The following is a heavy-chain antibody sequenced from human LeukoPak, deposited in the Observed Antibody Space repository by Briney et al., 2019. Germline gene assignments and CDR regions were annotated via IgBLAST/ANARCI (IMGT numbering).Heavy chain of an antibody. Sequence: GGSLRLSCVASGFTLSNYAMSWVRQAPGKGLEWVGRIKSKSDGGTTKYAAPVIGRFTISRDDSKNTLYLQMNSLKTEDTAVYYCTTLYRTWGQGTLVTVSS. CDR2: IKSKSDGGTT. CDR1: GFTLSNYA. CDR3: TTLYRT. J-gene: IGHJ4*02. V-gene: IGHV3-15*01. D-gene: IGHD1-7*01.